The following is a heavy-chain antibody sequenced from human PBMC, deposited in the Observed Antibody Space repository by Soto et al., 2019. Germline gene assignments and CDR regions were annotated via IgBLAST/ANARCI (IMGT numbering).Heavy chain of an antibody. D-gene: IGHD2-2*01. CDR3: TKGSAMTPRPGAD. Sequence: LRFSCKISGISFDSSVLSWVRDAPGKGLEWVSGFSGTGGRKHYADVVKGRFTISRDSSQNTLYLQMNSLRAEETAVYYWTKGSAMTPRPGADWGQRTLVTVA. CDR1: GISFDSSV. CDR2: FSGTGGRK. J-gene: IGHJ4*01. V-gene: IGHV3-23*01.